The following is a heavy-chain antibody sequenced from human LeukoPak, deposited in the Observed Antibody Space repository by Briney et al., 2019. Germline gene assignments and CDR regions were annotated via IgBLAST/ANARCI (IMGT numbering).Heavy chain of an antibody. V-gene: IGHV3-66*01. CDR3: ARDGVAVAGPDAFDI. Sequence: QPGGSLRLSCAASGFTVSSNYMSWVRQAPGKGLEWVSVIYSGGSTYYADSVKGRFTISRDNSKNTLYLQMNSLRAEDTAVYYCARDGVAVAGPDAFDIWGQGTMVTVSS. D-gene: IGHD6-19*01. CDR1: GFTVSSNY. J-gene: IGHJ3*02. CDR2: IYSGGST.